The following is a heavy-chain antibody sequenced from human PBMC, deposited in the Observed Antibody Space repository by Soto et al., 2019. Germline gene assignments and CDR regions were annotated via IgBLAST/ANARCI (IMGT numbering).Heavy chain of an antibody. CDR3: ATEMGYCSGGSCYSFDY. CDR2: ISWDGGST. V-gene: IGHV3-43*01. CDR1: GFTFDDYN. D-gene: IGHD2-15*01. Sequence: EVQLVESGGVVVQPGGSLRLSCAASGFTFDDYNMHWVRQAPGKGLEWVSLISWDGGSTYYADSVKGRFTISRDNSKNSLYLQMNSLRTEDTALYYCATEMGYCSGGSCYSFDYWGQGTLVTVSS. J-gene: IGHJ4*02.